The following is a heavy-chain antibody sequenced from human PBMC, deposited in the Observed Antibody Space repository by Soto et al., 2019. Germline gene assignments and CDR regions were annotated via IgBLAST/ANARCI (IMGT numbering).Heavy chain of an antibody. CDR2: IYYSGST. CDR1: GGSISSGGYY. V-gene: IGHV4-31*03. Sequence: QVQLQESGPGLVKPSQTLSLTCTVSGGSISSGGYYWSWIRQHPGKGLEWIGYIYYSGSTYYNPSLESRVTISVDTYKNQFSLKLSSVTAADTAVYYCARVVVVAATHAFDIWGQGTMVTVSS. D-gene: IGHD2-15*01. J-gene: IGHJ3*02. CDR3: ARVVVVAATHAFDI.